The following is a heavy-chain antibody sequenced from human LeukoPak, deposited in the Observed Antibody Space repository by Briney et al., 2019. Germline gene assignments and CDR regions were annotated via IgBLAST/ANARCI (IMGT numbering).Heavy chain of an antibody. J-gene: IGHJ6*02. D-gene: IGHD6-13*01. CDR1: GFTFSSYS. V-gene: IGHV3-21*01. CDR2: ISSSSSYI. Sequence: GGSLRLSCAASGFTFSSYSMNWVRQAPGKGLEWVSSISSSSSYIYYADSVKGRFTISRDNSKNTLYLQMNSLRAEDTAVYYCAKEGPGDSSSWLHYYYYYGMDVWGQGTTVTVSS. CDR3: AKEGPGDSSSWLHYYYYYGMDV.